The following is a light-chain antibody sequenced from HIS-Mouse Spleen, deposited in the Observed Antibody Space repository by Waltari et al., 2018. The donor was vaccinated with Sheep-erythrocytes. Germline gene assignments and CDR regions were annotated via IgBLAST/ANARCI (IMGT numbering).Light chain of an antibody. CDR3: GTWDSSLSAGV. CDR2: DNN. CDR1: SSNIGNNY. V-gene: IGLV1-51*01. J-gene: IGLJ3*02. Sequence: QSVLTQPPSVSAAPGQKVTISCSGSSSNIGNNYVSSYQQLPGTAPKLLIYDNNTRPSGIPDRFSGSNSGTSATLGITGLQTGDEADYYCGTWDSSLSAGVFVGGTKLTVL.